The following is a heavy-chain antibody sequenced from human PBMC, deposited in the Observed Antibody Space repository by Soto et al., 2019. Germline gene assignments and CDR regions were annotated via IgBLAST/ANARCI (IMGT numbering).Heavy chain of an antibody. Sequence: GESLTISCKGSGYSFASHWISWVRQMPGKGLEWMGRIDPSESYSTYSPSFQGHVTISADRSISTAYLQWNSLRASDTAMYYCTRVNIVGASEWFDPWGQGTLVTVSS. D-gene: IGHD1-26*01. CDR2: IDPSESYS. CDR3: TRVNIVGASEWFDP. V-gene: IGHV5-10-1*01. J-gene: IGHJ5*02. CDR1: GYSFASHW.